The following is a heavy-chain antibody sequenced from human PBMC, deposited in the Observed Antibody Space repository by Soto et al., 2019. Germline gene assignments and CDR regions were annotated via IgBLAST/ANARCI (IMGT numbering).Heavy chain of an antibody. J-gene: IGHJ6*03. V-gene: IGHV6-1*01. CDR2: TYYRSKWYN. CDR3: AIGTLRQYCSSTSCYGYHYYMDV. Sequence: SQTLSLTCTIFGDSVSSKSAAWNWIRQSQSRGLEWLGRTYYRSKWYNDYAVSVKSRITINPDTSKNQFSLQLNSVTPEDTAVYYCAIGTLRQYCSSTSCYGYHYYMDVWGKGTTVTVSS. CDR1: GDSVSSKSAA. D-gene: IGHD2-2*01.